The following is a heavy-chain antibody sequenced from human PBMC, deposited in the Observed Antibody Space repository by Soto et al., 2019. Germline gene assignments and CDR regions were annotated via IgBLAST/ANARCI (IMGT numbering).Heavy chain of an antibody. Sequence: EVQLLESWGGLVQPGGSLRLSCAASGFTFSSYTMNWVRQAPGKGLEWVSGINSGGRTYYADSVKGRFTISRDDSKNTLYLQIISLRAEDTAVYYCAKDLRPDGVWDFDYWGQGTLVTVSS. D-gene: IGHD4-17*01. CDR1: GFTFSSYT. CDR2: INSGGRT. CDR3: AKDLRPDGVWDFDY. J-gene: IGHJ4*02. V-gene: IGHV3-23*01.